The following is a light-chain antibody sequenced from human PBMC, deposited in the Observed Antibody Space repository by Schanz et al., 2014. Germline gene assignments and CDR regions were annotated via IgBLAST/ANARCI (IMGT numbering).Light chain of an antibody. J-gene: IGLJ2*01. CDR1: SSDVGGTNY. V-gene: IGLV2-11*01. CDR2: DVS. CDR3: CSYAGSGSVV. Sequence: QSALTQPASVSGSPGQSITLSCTGTSSDVGGTNYVSWYQQIPGKAPKLMIYDVSKRPSGVPDRFSGSKSGNTASLTISGLQAEDEADYYCCSYAGSGSVVFGGGTKVTVL.